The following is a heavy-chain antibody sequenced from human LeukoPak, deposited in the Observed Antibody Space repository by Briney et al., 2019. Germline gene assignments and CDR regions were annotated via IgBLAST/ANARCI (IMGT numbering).Heavy chain of an antibody. D-gene: IGHD3-3*01. J-gene: IGHJ4*02. CDR3: AYLWSAYY. CDR1: GGSFSGYY. Sequence: PSETLSLTCAVYGGSFSGYYWSWIRQPPGKGLEWIGEINHSGSTNYNPSLKSRVTISVDTSKNQFSLKLSSVTAEDTAVYYCAYLWSAYYGGQGTLVTVSS. V-gene: IGHV4-34*01. CDR2: INHSGST.